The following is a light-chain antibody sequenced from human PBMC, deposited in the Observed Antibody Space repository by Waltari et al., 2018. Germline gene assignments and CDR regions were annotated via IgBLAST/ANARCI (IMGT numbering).Light chain of an antibody. V-gene: IGLV2-11*01. Sequence: QSALTQPRSVSGSPGQSVTISCTGTSSDVGGYNYVSWYQQHPDKAPKLIIYDINKRPSGVPCRFSGASPGNTASLTISGLQAEDEADYYCCSYVGSNIYCVFGGGTKLTVL. CDR1: SSDVGGYNY. CDR3: CSYVGSNIYCV. CDR2: DIN. J-gene: IGLJ3*02.